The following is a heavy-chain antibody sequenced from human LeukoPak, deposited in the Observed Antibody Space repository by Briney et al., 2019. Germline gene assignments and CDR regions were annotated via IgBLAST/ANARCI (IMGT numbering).Heavy chain of an antibody. J-gene: IGHJ6*03. D-gene: IGHD3-9*01. CDR2: IIPIFGTA. CDR1: GYTFTSYD. V-gene: IGHV1-69*06. CDR3: ASESELRYFDWLPYYYYYYMDV. Sequence: SVKVSCKASGYTFTSYDINWVRQAPGQGLEWMGGIIPIFGTANYAQKFQSRVTITADKSTSTAYMELSSLRSEDTAVYYCASESELRYFDWLPYYYYYYMDVWGKGTTVTVSS.